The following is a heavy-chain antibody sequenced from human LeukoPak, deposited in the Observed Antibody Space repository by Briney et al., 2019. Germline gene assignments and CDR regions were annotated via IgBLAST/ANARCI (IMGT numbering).Heavy chain of an antibody. D-gene: IGHD1-26*01. V-gene: IGHV4-59*01. J-gene: IGHJ4*02. CDR1: GGSISSYY. Sequence: SETLSLTCTVSGGSISSYYWSWIRQPPGKGLEWIGYIYYSGSTNYNPSLKSRVTISVDTSKNQFSLKLSSVTAADTAVYYCAREGPYSGSYYIDYWGQGTLVTVSS. CDR3: AREGPYSGSYYIDY. CDR2: IYYSGST.